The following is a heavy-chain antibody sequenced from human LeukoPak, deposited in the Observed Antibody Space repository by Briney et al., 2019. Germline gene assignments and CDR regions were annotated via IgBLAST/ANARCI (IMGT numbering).Heavy chain of an antibody. Sequence: ASVKVSCKASGYTFVNFGLIWVRQAPGQGLEWMGWISPENGDTNYAQTFQDRVTMTTDTSTSTAHMELRSLRSDDTAVYYCARQGYSGHSQGAADYWGQGTLVTVSS. V-gene: IGHV1-18*01. CDR3: ARQGYSGHSQGAADY. CDR1: GYTFVNFG. CDR2: ISPENGDT. D-gene: IGHD4-23*01. J-gene: IGHJ4*02.